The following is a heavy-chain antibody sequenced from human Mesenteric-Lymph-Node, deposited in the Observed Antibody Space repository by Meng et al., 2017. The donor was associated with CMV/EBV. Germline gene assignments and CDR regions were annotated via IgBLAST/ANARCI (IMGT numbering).Heavy chain of an antibody. Sequence: TVSCKASGYTFTTYYMLWVRQAPGQRLEWMGIIDPSGGSTTYAQKFQGRVTMTRDTSTSTVYMELSSLRSEDTAVYYCARGNDGDYWGQGTLVTVSS. CDR3: ARGNDGDY. CDR2: IDPSGGST. D-gene: IGHD2-21*01. V-gene: IGHV1-46*01. CDR1: GYTFTTYY. J-gene: IGHJ4*02.